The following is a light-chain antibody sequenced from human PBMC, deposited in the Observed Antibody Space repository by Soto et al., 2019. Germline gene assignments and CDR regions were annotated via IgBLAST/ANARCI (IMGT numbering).Light chain of an antibody. CDR3: CSYAGENTWL. Sequence: QSVLTQPASVSGSPGQSITISCTGTSSDVGSYNLVSWYQQHPGKAPKLMIYEGSKRPSGVSNRFSGSKSGNTASLTISGLQAEDEADYYCCSYAGENTWLFGGGTKLTVL. CDR1: SSDVGSYNL. CDR2: EGS. J-gene: IGLJ2*01. V-gene: IGLV2-23*01.